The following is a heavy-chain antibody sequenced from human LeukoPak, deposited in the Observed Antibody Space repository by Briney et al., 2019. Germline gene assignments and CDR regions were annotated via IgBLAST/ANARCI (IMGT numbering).Heavy chain of an antibody. CDR3: ARDHYGSGSYKAYFDY. CDR1: GGSISSGSYY. CDR2: IYTSGST. D-gene: IGHD3-10*01. Sequence: SETLSLTCTVSGGSISSGSYYLSWIRQPAGKGLEWIGRIYTSGSTNYNPSLKSRVTISVDTSKNQFSLKLSSVTAADTAVYYCARDHYGSGSYKAYFDYWGHGIQVTVSS. V-gene: IGHV4-61*02. J-gene: IGHJ4*01.